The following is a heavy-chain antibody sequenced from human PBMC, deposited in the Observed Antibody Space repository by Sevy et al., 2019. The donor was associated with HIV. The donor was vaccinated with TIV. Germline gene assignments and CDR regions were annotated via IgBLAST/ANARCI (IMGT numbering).Heavy chain of an antibody. Sequence: ASVKVSCKASGGTFSSYAISWVRQAPGQGLEWMGGIIPIFGTANYAQKFQGRVTITADESTSTAYMKLSSLRSEDTAVYYCARDRPGEYSSGWYKGAWFDPWGQGTLVTVSS. D-gene: IGHD6-19*01. CDR3: ARDRPGEYSSGWYKGAWFDP. V-gene: IGHV1-69*13. CDR2: IIPIFGTA. CDR1: GGTFSSYA. J-gene: IGHJ5*02.